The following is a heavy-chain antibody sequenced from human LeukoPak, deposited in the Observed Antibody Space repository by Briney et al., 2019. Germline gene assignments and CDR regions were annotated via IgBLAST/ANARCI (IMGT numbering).Heavy chain of an antibody. CDR2: ISSSSSTI. CDR1: GFTFSSYS. V-gene: IGHV3-48*01. Sequence: QPGGSLRLSCAASGFTFSSYSMNWVRQAPGKGLEWVSYISSSSSTIYYADSVKGRFTISRDNAKNSLYLQMNSLRAEDTAVYYCARDLRYYYGSSGDIWGQGTMVTVSS. CDR3: ARDLRYYYGSSGDI. D-gene: IGHD3-22*01. J-gene: IGHJ3*02.